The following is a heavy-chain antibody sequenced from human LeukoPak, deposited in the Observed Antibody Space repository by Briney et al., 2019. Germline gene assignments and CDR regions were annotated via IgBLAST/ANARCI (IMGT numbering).Heavy chain of an antibody. Sequence: SETLSLTCSVSGGSISSYYWSWIRQPPGKGLEWIGYIYYSGSTNYNPSLKSRVTISVDTSKNQFSLKLSSVTAADTAVYYCAREDSSGWLDYWGQETLVTVSS. CDR3: AREDSSGWLDY. J-gene: IGHJ4*02. V-gene: IGHV4-59*01. CDR1: GGSISSYY. CDR2: IYYSGST. D-gene: IGHD6-19*01.